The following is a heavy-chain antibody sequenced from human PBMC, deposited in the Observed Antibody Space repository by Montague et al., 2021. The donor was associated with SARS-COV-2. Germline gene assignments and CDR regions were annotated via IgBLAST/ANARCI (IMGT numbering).Heavy chain of an antibody. D-gene: IGHD4-23*01. V-gene: IGHV4-31*03. CDR3: ASTSGGNVGYYYYYMDV. Sequence: TLSLTCTVSGGSISSGGYYWSWIRQHPGKGLEWIGNIYYSGSTYYNPSLKSRATISVDTSKNQFSLKLSSVTAADTAVYYCASTSGGNVGYYYYYMDVWSKGATVTASS. CDR1: GGSISSGGYY. J-gene: IGHJ6*03. CDR2: IYYSGST.